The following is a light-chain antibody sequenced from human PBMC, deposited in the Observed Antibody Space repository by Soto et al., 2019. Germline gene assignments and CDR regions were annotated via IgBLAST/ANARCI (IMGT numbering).Light chain of an antibody. V-gene: IGKV3D-15*01. CDR1: QSVDND. J-gene: IGKJ2*01. CDR2: DAS. CDR3: QQSYSIPYT. Sequence: EIVMTQSPATLSVSPGDRATLSCRASQSVDNDLAWYQQKPGQPPRLLIYDASTRATGIPARFSGSQSGTEFTLTISSLLSEDFATYYCQQSYSIPYTFGQGTKLEIK.